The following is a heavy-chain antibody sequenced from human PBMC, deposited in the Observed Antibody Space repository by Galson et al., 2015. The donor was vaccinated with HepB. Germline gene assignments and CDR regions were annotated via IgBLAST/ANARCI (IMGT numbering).Heavy chain of an antibody. CDR3: ARAFTIFGESTFDY. CDR2: ISYRGST. Sequence: ETRSLTCTVAGASITTSPFSLGWPRQPPGKGLEWIGSISYRGSTYHNPSLQSRVTVSRDPSKNQFSLRLSSVTAADTALFYCARAFTIFGESTFDYWGQGALVTVSS. J-gene: IGHJ4*02. D-gene: IGHD3-3*01. CDR1: GASITTSPFS. V-gene: IGHV4-39*07.